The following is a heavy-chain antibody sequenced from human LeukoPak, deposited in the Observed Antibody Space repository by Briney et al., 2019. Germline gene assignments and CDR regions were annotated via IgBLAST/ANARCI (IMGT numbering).Heavy chain of an antibody. CDR2: IYSSGSN. D-gene: IGHD3-3*01. CDR3: ARDQRMTIFGVVIIGMDV. J-gene: IGHJ6*02. CDR1: GGSISSYY. Sequence: SETLSLTCTVAGGSISSYYWSWIRQPAGKGLEWIGRIYSSGSNNYNPSLKSRVSMSVDTSKIQSSVKLSSVTAADTAVYYCARDQRMTIFGVVIIGMDVWGQGTTVTVSS. V-gene: IGHV4-4*07.